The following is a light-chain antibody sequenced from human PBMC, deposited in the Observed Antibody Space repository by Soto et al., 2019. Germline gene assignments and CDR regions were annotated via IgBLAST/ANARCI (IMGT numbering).Light chain of an antibody. CDR2: YDS. CDR3: QVWDSSSVHWV. V-gene: IGLV3-21*04. CDR1: DIGSKS. J-gene: IGLJ3*02. Sequence: SYELTQPPSVSVAPGQTARIACGGNDIGSKSVHWYQQKPGQAPVLVIYYDSDRPSGIPERLSGSKSGNTATLTISRVELGDEADYYCQVWDSSSVHWVFGGGTQLTVL.